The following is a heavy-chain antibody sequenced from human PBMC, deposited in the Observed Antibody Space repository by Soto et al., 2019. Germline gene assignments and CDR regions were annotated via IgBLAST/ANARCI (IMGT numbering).Heavy chain of an antibody. D-gene: IGHD3-10*01. CDR1: EFTLSSYW. CDR3: ARDLSGRADV. J-gene: IGHJ6*02. CDR2: MNEDGSTT. Sequence: PGGSLRLSCVDSEFTLSSYWMHWVRQVPGKGLVWVSRMNEDGSTTDYADSVKGRFTISRDNARNTLYLQMNSLRAEDTAVYYCARDLSGRADVWGQGTTVTVSS. V-gene: IGHV3-74*01.